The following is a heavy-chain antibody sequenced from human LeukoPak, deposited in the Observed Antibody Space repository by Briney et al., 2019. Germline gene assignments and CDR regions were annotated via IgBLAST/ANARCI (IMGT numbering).Heavy chain of an antibody. Sequence: SETLSLTCTVSGXSISSYYWSWIRQPPGKGREWIGYIYYSGSTNYNPSLKSRVTISVDTSKNQFSLKLSSVTAADTAVYYCAREGGGYCSGGSCYFGWFDPWGQGTLVTVSS. CDR1: GXSISSYY. CDR2: IYYSGST. J-gene: IGHJ5*02. V-gene: IGHV4-59*01. CDR3: AREGGGYCSGGSCYFGWFDP. D-gene: IGHD2-15*01.